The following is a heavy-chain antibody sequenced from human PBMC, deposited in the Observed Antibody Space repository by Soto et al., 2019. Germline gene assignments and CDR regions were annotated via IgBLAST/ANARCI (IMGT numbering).Heavy chain of an antibody. Sequence: ASVKVSCKASGYTFTGYYMHWVRQAPGQGLEWMGWINPNSGGTNYAQKFQGRVTMTRDTSISTAYMELSRLRSDDTAVYYCARGRPGYYDSSGYTDYWGQGTLVTVAS. J-gene: IGHJ4*02. CDR1: GYTFTGYY. V-gene: IGHV1-2*02. D-gene: IGHD3-22*01. CDR2: INPNSGGT. CDR3: ARGRPGYYDSSGYTDY.